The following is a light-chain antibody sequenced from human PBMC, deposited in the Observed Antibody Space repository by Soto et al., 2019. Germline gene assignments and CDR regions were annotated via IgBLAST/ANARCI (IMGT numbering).Light chain of an antibody. J-gene: IGKJ2*01. CDR2: GAS. CDR3: QRLINSPYLYT. V-gene: IGKV3-20*01. Sequence: EVVLTQSPGTLSLSPGEGATLSCRSSQDVGTNYLAWYQQQPGQAPRLLIFGASSRATGVPGRFSGSGSGTDFTLTISSLEPEDAAVSDCQRLINSPYLYTFGQGTKLEI. CDR1: QDVGTNY.